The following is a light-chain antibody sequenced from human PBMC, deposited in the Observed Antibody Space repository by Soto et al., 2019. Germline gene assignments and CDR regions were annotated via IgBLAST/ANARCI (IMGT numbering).Light chain of an antibody. J-gene: IGKJ5*01. Sequence: DIQMTQSPSSLSASVGDRVTITCRASQSISSYLNWYQQKPGKAPKLLIYAASSLQSGVRSRFSGSGSGTDFTLTISSLQPEDFATYYCQQSYSTPPITYGQGTRLEIK. CDR3: QQSYSTPPIT. V-gene: IGKV1-39*01. CDR1: QSISSY. CDR2: AAS.